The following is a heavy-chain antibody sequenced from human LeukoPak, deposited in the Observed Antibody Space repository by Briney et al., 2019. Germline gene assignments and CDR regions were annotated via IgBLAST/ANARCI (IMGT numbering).Heavy chain of an antibody. CDR2: IYYSGST. CDR3: ARGGLYWYFDL. Sequence: SETLSLTCAVYGGSFSGYYWSWIRQPPGKGLEWIGYIYYSGSTNYNPSLKSRVTISVDTSKNQFSLKLSSVTAADTAVYYCARGGLYWYFDLWGRGTLVTVSS. J-gene: IGHJ2*01. V-gene: IGHV4-59*01. CDR1: GGSFSGYY.